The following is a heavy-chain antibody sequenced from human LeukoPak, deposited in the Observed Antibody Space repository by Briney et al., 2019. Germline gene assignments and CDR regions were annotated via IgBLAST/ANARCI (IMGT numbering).Heavy chain of an antibody. CDR1: GFSLSSYW. CDR3: AREVVAALDP. J-gene: IGHJ5*02. V-gene: IGHV3-7*01. Sequence: PGGSLRLSCAASGFSLSSYWMSWVRQAPGKGLEWVANIKRDGSEENYVDSVKGRFTVSRDNAKNSLYLQMNSLRVGDTAVYYCAREVVAALDPWGQGTLVTVSS. D-gene: IGHD3-22*01. CDR2: IKRDGSEE.